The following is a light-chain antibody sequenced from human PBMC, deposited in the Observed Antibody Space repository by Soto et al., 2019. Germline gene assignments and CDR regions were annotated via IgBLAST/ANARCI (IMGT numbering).Light chain of an antibody. V-gene: IGKV3-15*01. Sequence: ETVMTQSPVTLSVSPGDTATLSCRASQRVSNHFAWYQQKPGQAPRLLIYAASTRAAGVPVRFSGSGSETEFTLTIRSLQSEDFALYYCHQYGSSLRTFGQGTKVDIK. J-gene: IGKJ1*01. CDR2: AAS. CDR1: QRVSNH. CDR3: HQYGSSLRT.